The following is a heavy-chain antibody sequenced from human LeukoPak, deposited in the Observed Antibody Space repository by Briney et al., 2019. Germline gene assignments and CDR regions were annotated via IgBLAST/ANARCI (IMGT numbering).Heavy chain of an antibody. V-gene: IGHV4-61*02. Sequence: NPSETLSLTCTVSGDSISSGDYYWSWIRQPAGKGLEWIGRTSSSGSTNYNPSLKSRVTISVDTSKNQFSLKLSSVTAADTAVYYCAREGLRITMVRGATRFDPWGQGTLVTVSS. CDR2: TSSSGST. D-gene: IGHD3-10*01. CDR1: GDSISSGDYY. J-gene: IGHJ5*02. CDR3: AREGLRITMVRGATRFDP.